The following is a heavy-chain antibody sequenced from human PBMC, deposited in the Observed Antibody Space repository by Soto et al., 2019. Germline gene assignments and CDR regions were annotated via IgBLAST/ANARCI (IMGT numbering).Heavy chain of an antibody. CDR1: GFTFSSYA. J-gene: IGHJ6*02. CDR2: ISYDGRNK. CDR3: ARELIYCTNGVCYSYYYYGMDV. Sequence: GGSLKLSCAASGFTFSSYAMHWVRQAPGKGLGRVEVISYDGRNKYYAESVKGRFTISRDNSKNTLYLQMSSLRAEDTAVYYCARELIYCTNGVCYSYYYYGMDVWGQGTTVTVSS. V-gene: IGHV3-30*15. D-gene: IGHD2-8*01.